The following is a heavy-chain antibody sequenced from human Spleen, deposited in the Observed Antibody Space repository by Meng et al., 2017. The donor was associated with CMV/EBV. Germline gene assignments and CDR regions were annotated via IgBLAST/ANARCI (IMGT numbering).Heavy chain of an antibody. CDR3: ARPWLNSYYSYGIDV. Sequence: GESLNISCAASGFTFSSYSMNWVRQAPGKGLEWVSAISSSSSYIYYEDTVKGRFTISRDNAKNSLYLQMNSLRAEDTAVYYCARPWLNSYYSYGIDVWGQGTTVTVSS. J-gene: IGHJ6*02. D-gene: IGHD4-23*01. CDR1: GFTFSSYS. CDR2: ISSSSSYI. V-gene: IGHV3-21*01.